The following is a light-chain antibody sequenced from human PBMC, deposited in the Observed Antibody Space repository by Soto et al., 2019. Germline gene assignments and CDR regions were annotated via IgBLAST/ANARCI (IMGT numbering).Light chain of an antibody. Sequence: DIQMTQSPSSLSASVGDRVTITCRASQGISTYLAWYQQKPGKVPKLLIFGASTLQSGVPSRFSGSGSGTDFTLTISSLQPEDVATYYCQQSFSTLWTFGQGTKVEIK. CDR1: QGISTY. J-gene: IGKJ1*01. CDR2: GAS. V-gene: IGKV1-27*01. CDR3: QQSFSTLWT.